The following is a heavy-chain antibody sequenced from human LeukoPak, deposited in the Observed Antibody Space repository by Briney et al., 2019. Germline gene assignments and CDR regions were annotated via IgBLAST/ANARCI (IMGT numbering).Heavy chain of an antibody. CDR2: ISYDGSNK. CDR1: EFTFSSYA. CDR3: GGDSSGYYYEDY. D-gene: IGHD3-22*01. J-gene: IGHJ4*02. Sequence: GGSLRLSCAASEFTFSSYAMHWVRQAPGKGLEWVAVISYDGSNKYYADSVKGRFTISRDNSKNTLYLQMNSLRAEDTAVYYCGGDSSGYYYEDYWGQGTLVTVSS. V-gene: IGHV3-30-3*01.